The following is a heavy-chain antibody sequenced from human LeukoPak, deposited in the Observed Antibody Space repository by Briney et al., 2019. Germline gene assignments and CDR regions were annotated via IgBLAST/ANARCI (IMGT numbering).Heavy chain of an antibody. V-gene: IGHV3-9*01. CDR2: ISWNSGSI. J-gene: IGHJ4*02. CDR3: AKDIGLGIDY. D-gene: IGHD3-10*01. Sequence: QPGGSLRLSCAASGFTFDDYAMHWVRQAPGKGLEWVSGISWNSGSIGYADSVKGRFTISRDNAKNSLYLQMNSLRPEDTALYYCAKDIGLGIDYWGRGTLVTVSS. CDR1: GFTFDDYA.